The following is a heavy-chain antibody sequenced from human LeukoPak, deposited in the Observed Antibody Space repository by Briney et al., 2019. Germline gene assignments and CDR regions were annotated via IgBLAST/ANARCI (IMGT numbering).Heavy chain of an antibody. CDR1: GYTFTSYY. CDR2: INPSGGST. V-gene: IGHV1-46*01. CDR3: ARAPPAYYDFWSGYPYYYYMDV. D-gene: IGHD3-3*01. J-gene: IGHJ6*03. Sequence: GASVKVSCKASGYTFTSYYMHWVRQAPGQGLEWMGIINPSGGSTSYAQKFQGRVTMTRDMSTSTVYMELSSLRSEDTAVYYCARAPPAYYDFWSGYPYYYYMDVWGKGTTVTVSS.